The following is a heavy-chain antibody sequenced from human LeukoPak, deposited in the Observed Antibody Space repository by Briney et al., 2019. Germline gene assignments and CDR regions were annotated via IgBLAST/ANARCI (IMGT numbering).Heavy chain of an antibody. CDR1: GGSIYSTTFY. J-gene: IGHJ3*02. CDR2: MYYDGST. V-gene: IGHV4-39*07. Sequence: SETLSLACTVSGGSIYSTTFYWGWIRQPPGKGLEWIGSMYYDGSTYHNPSLKSRVTMSVDTSKNQFSLKLSSVTAADTAVYYCARGSSYDILTGYYLPDAFDIWGQGTMVTVSS. D-gene: IGHD3-9*01. CDR3: ARGSSYDILTGYYLPDAFDI.